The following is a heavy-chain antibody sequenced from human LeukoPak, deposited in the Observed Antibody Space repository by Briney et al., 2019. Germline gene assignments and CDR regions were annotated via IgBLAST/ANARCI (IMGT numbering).Heavy chain of an antibody. Sequence: GGSLRLSCAASGFTFSSYAMHWVRQAPGKGLEWVAVISYDGSNKYYADSVKGRFTISRDNSKNTLYLQMNSLRAEDTAVYYCARSRGSRYYYGMDVWGQGTTVTVSS. CDR3: ARSRGSRYYYGMDV. CDR2: ISYDGSNK. J-gene: IGHJ6*02. V-gene: IGHV3-30*04. D-gene: IGHD3-10*01. CDR1: GFTFSSYA.